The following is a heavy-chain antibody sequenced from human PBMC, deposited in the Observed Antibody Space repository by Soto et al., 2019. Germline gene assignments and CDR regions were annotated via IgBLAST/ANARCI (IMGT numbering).Heavy chain of an antibody. CDR1: GFIFKMYW. CDR3: TRGPRPISTGTGAY. J-gene: IGHJ4*02. Sequence: WGSLRLSCAASGFIFKMYWMHLVRQSPGKGLVWISRIYNDGTYSDYADSVRGRFTISRDNVNDTLYLQMNNLRAEDSGLYYCTRGPRPISTGTGAYWGQGTQVTVSS. V-gene: IGHV3-74*01. CDR2: IYNDGTYS. D-gene: IGHD3-10*01.